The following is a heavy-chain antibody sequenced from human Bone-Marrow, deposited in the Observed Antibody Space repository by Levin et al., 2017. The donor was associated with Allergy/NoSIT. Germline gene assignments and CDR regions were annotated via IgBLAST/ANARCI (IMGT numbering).Heavy chain of an antibody. V-gene: IGHV4-59*11. CDR2: IYYSGST. CDR3: ARATGGGSYATSFDH. CDR1: GGSISSPY. J-gene: IGHJ4*02. D-gene: IGHD1-26*01. Sequence: SQTLSLTCTVSGGSISSPYWNWIRQPPGKGLEWIGNIYYSGSTNYNPSLKSRVTISVDTSKNKFSLKLSSVTAADTAVYYCARATGGGSYATSFDHWGQGTLVTVSS.